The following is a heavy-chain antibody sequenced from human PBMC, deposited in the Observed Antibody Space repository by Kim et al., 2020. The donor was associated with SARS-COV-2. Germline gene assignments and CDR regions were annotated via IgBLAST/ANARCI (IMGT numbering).Heavy chain of an antibody. CDR1: GFTFSSYA. Sequence: GGSLRLSCAASGFTFSSYAMSWVRQAPGKGLEWVSAISGSGGSTYYADSVKGRFTISRDNSKNTLYLQMNSLRAEDTAVYYCAKDRGGYSLVVVINVFDYWGQGTLVTVSS. CDR2: ISGSGGST. V-gene: IGHV3-23*01. J-gene: IGHJ4*02. D-gene: IGHD3-22*01. CDR3: AKDRGGYSLVVVINVFDY.